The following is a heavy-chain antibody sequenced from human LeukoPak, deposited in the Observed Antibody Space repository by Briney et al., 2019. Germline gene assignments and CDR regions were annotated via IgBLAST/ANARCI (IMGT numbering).Heavy chain of an antibody. CDR3: ARGLGIPGVYPDLRF. D-gene: IGHD5/OR15-5a*01. CDR1: GYTFTSYD. V-gene: IGHV1-8*01. Sequence: GASVKVSCKASGYTFTSYDINWVRQATGQGREWMGWMNPNSGNTGYAQKFQGRVTMTRDTSISTAYMELSSLRSEDTAVYYCARGLGIPGVYPDLRFWGQGTLVTVSS. J-gene: IGHJ4*02. CDR2: MNPNSGNT.